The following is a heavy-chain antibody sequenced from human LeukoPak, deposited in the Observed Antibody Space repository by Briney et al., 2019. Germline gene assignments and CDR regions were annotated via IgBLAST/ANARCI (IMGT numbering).Heavy chain of an antibody. CDR2: ISASSDGI. V-gene: IGHV3-23*01. CDR3: AKTPGGAAGNRVFDH. D-gene: IGHD6-13*01. J-gene: IGHJ4*02. CDR1: GFTFSSHA. Sequence: GGSLRLSCAASGFTFSSHAMSWVRQAPGKGLEWVSAISASSDGIYYTDSVKGRFTMSRDNSKDTLYLQMNSLRDDDTALYYCAKTPGGAAGNRVFDHWGQGALVTVSS.